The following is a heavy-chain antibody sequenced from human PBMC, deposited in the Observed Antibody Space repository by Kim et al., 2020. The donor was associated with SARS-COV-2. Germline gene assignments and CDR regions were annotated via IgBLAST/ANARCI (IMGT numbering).Heavy chain of an antibody. CDR2: ISYDGSNK. Sequence: GGSLRLSCAASGFTFSSYAMHWVRQAPGKGLEWVAVISYDGSNKYYADSVKGRFTISRDNSKNTLYLQMNSLRAEDTAVYYCAREPTPAATGYYFDYWGQGTLVTVSS. CDR3: AREPTPAATGYYFDY. CDR1: GFTFSSYA. V-gene: IGHV3-30-3*01. D-gene: IGHD6-13*01. J-gene: IGHJ4*02.